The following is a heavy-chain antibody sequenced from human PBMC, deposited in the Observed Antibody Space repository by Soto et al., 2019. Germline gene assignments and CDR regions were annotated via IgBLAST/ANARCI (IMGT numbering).Heavy chain of an antibody. D-gene: IGHD2-15*01. CDR1: SGSISSSNW. CDR3: ARARYFSGGSCNTFDY. V-gene: IGHV4-4*02. Sequence: QVQLQESGPGLVKPSGTLSLTCAASSGSISSSNWWRWVRQTPGKGLEWIGELYHSESTNYNPSLNSRLTISVDKSNNQFPLQLSSVTAADTAVYYCARARYFSGGSCNTFDYWGQGTLVTVSS. CDR2: LYHSEST. J-gene: IGHJ4*02.